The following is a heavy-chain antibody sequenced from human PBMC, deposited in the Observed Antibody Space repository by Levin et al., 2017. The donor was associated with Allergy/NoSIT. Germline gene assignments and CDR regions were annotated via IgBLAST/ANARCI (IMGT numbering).Heavy chain of an antibody. Sequence: SQTLSLTCTVSGGSFSSYYWSWIRQPPGKGLEWIGYIYYSGSTNYNPSLKSRLTISVDTSKNQFSLRLSSVTAADTAVYYCARRKGRGWPGYFDLWGRGTLVTVSS. CDR2: IYYSGST. D-gene: IGHD6-19*01. CDR1: GGSFSSYY. V-gene: IGHV4-59*08. CDR3: ARRKGRGWPGYFDL. J-gene: IGHJ2*01.